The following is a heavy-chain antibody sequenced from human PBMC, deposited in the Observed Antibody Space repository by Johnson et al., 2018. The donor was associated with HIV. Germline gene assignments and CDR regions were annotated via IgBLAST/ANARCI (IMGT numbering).Heavy chain of an antibody. V-gene: IGHV3-30*04. CDR2: ISYDGSNE. Sequence: QMQLVESGGGVVQPGRSLRLSCAASGFTFSMYSMHWVRQAPGKGLEWVALISYDGSNEYYADSVKGRFTISRDNSKNTLYLQMSSLRTEDTAVYYWARVLGARVPGAFYIWCQGTMVTVSS. J-gene: IGHJ3*02. CDR1: GFTFSMYS. CDR3: ARVLGARVPGAFYI.